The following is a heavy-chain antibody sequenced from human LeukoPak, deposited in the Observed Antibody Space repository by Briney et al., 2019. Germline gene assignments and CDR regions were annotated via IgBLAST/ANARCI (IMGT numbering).Heavy chain of an antibody. J-gene: IGHJ4*02. D-gene: IGHD6-19*01. Sequence: GGSLRLSCAASGFTLSSYAMSWVRQAPGKGLEWVSGISGSGGSTYYADSVKGRFTISRDNSKNTLYLQMNSLRAEDTALYYCAKVSSGYNEPVDYWGQGTLVTVSS. CDR2: ISGSGGST. V-gene: IGHV3-23*01. CDR1: GFTLSSYA. CDR3: AKVSSGYNEPVDY.